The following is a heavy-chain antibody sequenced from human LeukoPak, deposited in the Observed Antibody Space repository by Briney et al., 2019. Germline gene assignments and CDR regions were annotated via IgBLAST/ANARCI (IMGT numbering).Heavy chain of an antibody. V-gene: IGHV4-39*07. J-gene: IGHJ6*03. D-gene: IGHD1-1*01. Sequence: PSETLSLTCTVSGGSISSSSYYWGWIRQPPGKGLEWIGSIYYSGSTYYNPSLKSRVTISVDTSKKQFSLKLSSVTAADTAVYYCAREAGTTGYYYYYYYMDVWGKGTTVTVSS. CDR1: GGSISSSSYY. CDR2: IYYSGST. CDR3: AREAGTTGYYYYYYYMDV.